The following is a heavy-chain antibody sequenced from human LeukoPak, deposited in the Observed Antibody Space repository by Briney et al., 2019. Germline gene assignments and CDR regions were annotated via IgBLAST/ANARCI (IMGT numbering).Heavy chain of an antibody. J-gene: IGHJ4*02. V-gene: IGHV4-30-2*01. Sequence: PSETLSLTCTVSGGSISSGDYYWNWIRQPPGKGLEWIGYIYHSGSTYYNPSLKSRVTLSADRSKNQFSLKLNSVTAADTAVYYCARPVEYTSSPIDYWGQGTLVTVSS. D-gene: IGHD6-6*01. CDR1: GGSISSGDYY. CDR2: IYHSGST. CDR3: ARPVEYTSSPIDY.